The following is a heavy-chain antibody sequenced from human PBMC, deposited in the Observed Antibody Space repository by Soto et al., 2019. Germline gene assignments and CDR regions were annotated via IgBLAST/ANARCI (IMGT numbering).Heavy chain of an antibody. CDR2: IYWDDDT. J-gene: IGHJ6*02. V-gene: IGHV2-5*02. CDR3: AHSSYSSGWYGMDV. D-gene: IGHD6-19*01. Sequence: QITLKEAGPTLVKPKQTLTLTCTFSGFSLSNSGVGVGWIRQPPGKALEWLALIYWDDDTRYSPSLKSRLPITKDTAKKQVVLTMTHMDPVDTATYYCAHSSYSSGWYGMDVWGQGTTVTLSS. CDR1: GFSLSNSGVG.